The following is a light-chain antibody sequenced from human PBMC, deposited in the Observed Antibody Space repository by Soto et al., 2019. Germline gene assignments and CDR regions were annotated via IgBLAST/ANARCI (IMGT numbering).Light chain of an antibody. Sequence: ETVLTKSPATLSLSPGRRATLFCRASRSISTYLAWYQQKPGQAPRXIIYEALNRATGIPARFSGSGSGTDFTLTISSLEPEDVAVYYCQQRNNWPLTLGGGTKVDIK. J-gene: IGKJ4*02. CDR3: QQRNNWPLT. CDR2: EAL. V-gene: IGKV3-11*01. CDR1: RSISTY.